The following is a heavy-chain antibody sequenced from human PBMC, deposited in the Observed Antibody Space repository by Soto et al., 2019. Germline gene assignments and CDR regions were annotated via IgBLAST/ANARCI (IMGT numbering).Heavy chain of an antibody. CDR1: GYTFTSYG. J-gene: IGHJ4*02. V-gene: IGHV1-18*04. Sequence: ASVNVSCKASGYTFTSYGISWVRQAPGQGLEWMGWISAYNGNTNYAQKLQGRVTMTTDTSTSTAYMELRSLRSDDTAVYYCARSVVVTAIPSIFDYWGQGTLVTVSS. CDR3: ARSVVVTAIPSIFDY. CDR2: ISAYNGNT. D-gene: IGHD2-21*02.